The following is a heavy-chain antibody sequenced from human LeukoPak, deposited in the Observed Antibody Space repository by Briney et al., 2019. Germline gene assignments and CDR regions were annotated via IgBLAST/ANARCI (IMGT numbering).Heavy chain of an antibody. CDR1: GYSISSSYY. D-gene: IGHD5-18*01. Sequence: SETLSLTCTVSGYSISSSYYWSWIRQPPGKGLEWIGYVYYSGSTNYNPSLESRVTISVDTSKNQFSLKLSSVTAADTAVYYCARHSRGYSYGPFDYWGQGTLVTVSS. V-gene: IGHV4-59*08. CDR3: ARHSRGYSYGPFDY. CDR2: VYYSGST. J-gene: IGHJ4*02.